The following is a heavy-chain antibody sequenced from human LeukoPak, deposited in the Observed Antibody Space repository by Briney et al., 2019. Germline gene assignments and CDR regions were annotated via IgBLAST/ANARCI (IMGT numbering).Heavy chain of an antibody. CDR1: GGSVNSYY. Sequence: PSETLSLTCTVSGGSVNSYYWSWIRQPAGKGLEWIGHIYASGSNDYNPSLKSRVTMSLDMAKNQFSLRLTSVTAADTAVYYCARVDGILAAAGTFYYYGMDVWGQGTTVTVSS. CDR3: ARVDGILAAAGTFYYYGMDV. D-gene: IGHD6-13*01. V-gene: IGHV4-4*07. J-gene: IGHJ6*02. CDR2: IYASGSN.